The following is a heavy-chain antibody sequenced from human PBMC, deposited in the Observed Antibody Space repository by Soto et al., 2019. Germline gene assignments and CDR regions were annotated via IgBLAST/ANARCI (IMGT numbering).Heavy chain of an antibody. D-gene: IGHD3-22*01. Sequence: SETLSLTCTVSGGSISGYYWSWIRQPPGKRLEWIGYIYYTGSTNYNPSLRSRVTISMDTSKNQFSLKLSSVTAADTVVFYCAGLYPYESSGYHLDYWSQGTLVTVSS. J-gene: IGHJ4*02. CDR1: GGSISGYY. CDR2: IYYTGST. V-gene: IGHV4-59*08. CDR3: AGLYPYESSGYHLDY.